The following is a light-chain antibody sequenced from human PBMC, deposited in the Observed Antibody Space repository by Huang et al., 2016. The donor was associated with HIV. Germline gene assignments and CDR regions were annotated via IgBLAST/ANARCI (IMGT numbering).Light chain of an antibody. J-gene: IGKJ4*01. V-gene: IGKV3-20*01. Sequence: EIVLTQSPGTLSLSPGERATLSCRASPSLGSSRLAWYQQKAGQAPRILMYGASSRATGIPDRFRGSGSGTDFTLSISRLEPEDFAVYYCQQYDSSPVTFGGGTKVEIK. CDR2: GAS. CDR3: QQYDSSPVT. CDR1: PSLGSSR.